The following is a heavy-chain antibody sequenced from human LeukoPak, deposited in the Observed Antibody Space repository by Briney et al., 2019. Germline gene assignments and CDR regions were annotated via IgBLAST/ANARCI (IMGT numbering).Heavy chain of an antibody. CDR3: ARQQDYDSSGYFDY. Sequence: SETLSLTCTVSGGSISSYYWSWIRQPPGKGLEWSGYIYYSWSTHYNPSLKSRVTISVDTSKNQYSLKLSSVTAADTAVYYCARQQDYDSSGYFDYWGQGTLVTVSS. CDR2: IYYSWST. CDR1: GGSISSYY. J-gene: IGHJ4*02. V-gene: IGHV4-59*08. D-gene: IGHD3-22*01.